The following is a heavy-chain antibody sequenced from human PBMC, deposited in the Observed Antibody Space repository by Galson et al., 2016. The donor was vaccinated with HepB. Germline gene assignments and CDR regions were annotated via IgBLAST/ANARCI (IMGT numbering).Heavy chain of an antibody. CDR3: ARDHNGGSYFY. CDR2: IIPIFGTA. D-gene: IGHD1-26*01. Sequence: SVKVSCKASGGTFSSYGTSWVRQVFGQGLEWMGGIIPIFGTANYAQKLEGRVTITADESTSTVYMELSNLRSEDTAVYYCARDHNGGSYFYWGQGTLVTVSS. V-gene: IGHV1-69*13. J-gene: IGHJ4*02. CDR1: GGTFSSYG.